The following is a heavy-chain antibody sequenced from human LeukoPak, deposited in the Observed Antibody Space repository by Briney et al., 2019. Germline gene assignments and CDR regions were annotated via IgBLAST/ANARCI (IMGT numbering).Heavy chain of an antibody. D-gene: IGHD5-12*01. CDR3: ARVATKHFDY. Sequence: GESLKISCKGSGYSFSTYWIGWVRQMPGKGLEWMGIIYGGDSETKYSPSFQGQVTISVDKSISTAYLQWSSLKASDTAMYYCARVATKHFDYWGQGTLVTVSS. V-gene: IGHV5-51*01. CDR2: IYGGDSET. CDR1: GYSFSTYW. J-gene: IGHJ4*02.